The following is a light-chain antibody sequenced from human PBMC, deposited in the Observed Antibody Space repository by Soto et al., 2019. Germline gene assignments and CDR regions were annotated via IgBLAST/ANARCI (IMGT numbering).Light chain of an antibody. Sequence: EIVLTQSPATLSFSPGERATFSCRASQSVSSYLAWYQQKPGQAPRLLIYDASNRATGIPARFSGSGSGTDFTLTISSLEPEDFAVYYCQQRSNWPITFGQGTRLEIK. J-gene: IGKJ5*01. CDR1: QSVSSY. CDR2: DAS. V-gene: IGKV3-11*01. CDR3: QQRSNWPIT.